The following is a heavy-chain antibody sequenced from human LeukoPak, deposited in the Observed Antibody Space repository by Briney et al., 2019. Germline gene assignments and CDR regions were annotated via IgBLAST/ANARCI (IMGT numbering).Heavy chain of an antibody. V-gene: IGHV4-34*01. CDR2: INHGGST. CDR1: GGSFSGYY. D-gene: IGHD6-6*01. CDR3: ARKLVPRFDP. J-gene: IGHJ5*02. Sequence: SETLSLTCAVYGGSFSGYYWSWIRQPPGKGLEWIGEINHGGSTNYNPSLKSRVTISVDTSKNQSSLKLSSVTAADTAVYYCARKLVPRFDPWGQGTLVTVSS.